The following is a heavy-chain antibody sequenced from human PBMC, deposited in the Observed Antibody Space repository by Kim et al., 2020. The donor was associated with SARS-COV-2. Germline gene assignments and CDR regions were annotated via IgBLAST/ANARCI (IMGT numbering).Heavy chain of an antibody. J-gene: IGHJ4*02. D-gene: IGHD3-22*01. V-gene: IGHV5-10-1*01. CDR3: ARHLPGSSTGYHFDS. Sequence: GESLKISCKGSGYSFTNYWITWVRQIPRKGLEWMGKITPSGSYTTYSPSFQGHVTISVDKSISTAYMQWRSLQASDSAIYYCARHLPGSSTGYHFDSWGQGTLVTVSS. CDR2: ITPSGSYT. CDR1: GYSFTNYW.